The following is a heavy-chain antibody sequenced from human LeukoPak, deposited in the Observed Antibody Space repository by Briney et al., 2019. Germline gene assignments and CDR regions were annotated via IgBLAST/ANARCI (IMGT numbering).Heavy chain of an antibody. V-gene: IGHV1-69*01. CDR1: GGTFSSYA. D-gene: IGHD3-10*01. Sequence: SVKVSCKASGGTFSSYAISWVRQAPGQGLEWMGGIIPIFGTANYAQKFQGRVTITADESTSTAYMELSSLRSEDTAVYYCARGPGRFGELFTDYYYYYMDVWGKGTTVTVSS. J-gene: IGHJ6*03. CDR2: IIPIFGTA. CDR3: ARGPGRFGELFTDYYYYYMDV.